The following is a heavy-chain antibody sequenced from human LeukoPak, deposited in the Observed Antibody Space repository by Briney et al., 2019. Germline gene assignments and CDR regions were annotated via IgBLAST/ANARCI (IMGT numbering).Heavy chain of an antibody. CDR3: ARENPFIAAAVWVN. V-gene: IGHV4-4*07. Sequence: SETLSLTCTVSGGFISSYYWSWIRQPAGKGLEWIGRIYTSGSTNYNPSLKSRVTMSVDTSKNQFSLKLSSVTAADTAVYYCARENPFIAAAVWVNWGQGTLVTVSS. J-gene: IGHJ4*02. D-gene: IGHD6-13*01. CDR2: IYTSGST. CDR1: GGFISSYY.